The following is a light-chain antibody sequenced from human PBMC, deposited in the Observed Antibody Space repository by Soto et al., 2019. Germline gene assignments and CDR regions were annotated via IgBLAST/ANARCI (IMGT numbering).Light chain of an antibody. V-gene: IGKV3-20*01. CDR1: QSVSSSY. CDR2: GAS. Sequence: EIVLTQSPGTLSLSPGERATLSCRASQSVSSSYLAWYQQKPGQAPRLLIYGASGRATGIPDRFSGSGSGTDFTLTISRLEPEDFAVYYCKQYGSSPWTFGQGTKVEIK. J-gene: IGKJ1*01. CDR3: KQYGSSPWT.